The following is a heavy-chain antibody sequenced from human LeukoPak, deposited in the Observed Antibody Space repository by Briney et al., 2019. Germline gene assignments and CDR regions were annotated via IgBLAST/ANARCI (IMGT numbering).Heavy chain of an antibody. CDR1: GFTFSSYE. CDR3: ARGKPATAIRPYFDY. J-gene: IGHJ4*02. Sequence: GGSLRLSCAASGFTFSSYEMNWVRQAPGKGLEWVSYISSSGSTIYYADSVKGRFTISRDNAKNSLYLQMNSLRAEDTAVYYCARGKPATAIRPYFDYWGQGTLVTVSS. CDR2: ISSSGSTI. V-gene: IGHV3-48*03. D-gene: IGHD2-2*02.